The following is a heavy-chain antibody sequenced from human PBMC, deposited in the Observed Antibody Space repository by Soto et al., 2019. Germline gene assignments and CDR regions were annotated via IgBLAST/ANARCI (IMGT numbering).Heavy chain of an antibody. D-gene: IGHD2-2*01. Sequence: EVQLLESGGGLVQPGGYLRLSCAASGFTFSSYAMSWVRQAPGKGLEWVSAISGSGGSTYYADSVKGRFTISRDKSKNTLYMQMNSLRAEDTAVYYCAKDIVVVPAANFDSWGQGTLVTVSS. CDR1: GFTFSSYA. V-gene: IGHV3-23*01. CDR3: AKDIVVVPAANFDS. J-gene: IGHJ4*02. CDR2: ISGSGGST.